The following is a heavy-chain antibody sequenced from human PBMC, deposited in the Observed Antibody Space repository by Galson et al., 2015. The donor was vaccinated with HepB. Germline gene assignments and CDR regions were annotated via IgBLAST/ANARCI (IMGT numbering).Heavy chain of an antibody. Sequence: ETLSLTCAVSGGSISSSNWWSWVRQPPGKGLEWIGEIYHSGSTNYNPSLKSRVTISVDKSKNQFSLKLSSVTAADTAVYYCAIRTSYGTSLDYWGQGTLVTVSS. D-gene: IGHD5-18*01. CDR2: IYHSGST. V-gene: IGHV4-4*02. CDR1: GGSISSSNW. CDR3: AIRTSYGTSLDY. J-gene: IGHJ4*02.